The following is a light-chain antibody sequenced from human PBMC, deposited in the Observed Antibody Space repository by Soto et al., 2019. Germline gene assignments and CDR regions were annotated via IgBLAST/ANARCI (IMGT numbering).Light chain of an antibody. Sequence: EVVLTQSPGTLSLSPGERAALFCRASQSVTSNYLAWYQQRPGQAPRLLIYGASIRATGVPDRFSGSGSGTDFTLTITRLEPEDFAVYYCQQYGTSPLMYTFGQGTKLDIK. J-gene: IGKJ2*01. CDR3: QQYGTSPLMYT. V-gene: IGKV3-20*01. CDR2: GAS. CDR1: QSVTSNY.